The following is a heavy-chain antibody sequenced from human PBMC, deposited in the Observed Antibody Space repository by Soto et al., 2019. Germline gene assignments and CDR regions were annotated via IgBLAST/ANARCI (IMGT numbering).Heavy chain of an antibody. CDR2: IYKSATT. Sequence: SETLSLTCSVSGDSISSVDYFWAWIRQPPGQALEYIGYIYKSATTYYNPSFESRVAISLDTSKGQFSLNVTSVTAADTAVYFCARGRYCLTGRCFPNWFDSWGQGTLVTVSS. V-gene: IGHV4-30-4*01. D-gene: IGHD2-15*01. CDR1: GDSISSVDYF. CDR3: ARGRYCLTGRCFPNWFDS. J-gene: IGHJ5*01.